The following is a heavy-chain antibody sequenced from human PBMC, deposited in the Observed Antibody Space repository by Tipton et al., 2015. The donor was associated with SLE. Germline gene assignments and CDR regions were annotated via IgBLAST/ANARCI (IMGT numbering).Heavy chain of an antibody. D-gene: IGHD2/OR15-2a*01. CDR3: ARNFQMDV. J-gene: IGHJ6*02. V-gene: IGHV3-11*01. CDR2: ITSGGSTI. Sequence: SLRLSCVGSGFRFRDHYMNWIRQTPGKGLEWLSSITSGGSTIYYSDAVKGRFTISRDNGKSSMYLEMNSLGVAGMGLYYCARNFQMDVWGHGTTVIVSS. CDR1: GFRFRDHY.